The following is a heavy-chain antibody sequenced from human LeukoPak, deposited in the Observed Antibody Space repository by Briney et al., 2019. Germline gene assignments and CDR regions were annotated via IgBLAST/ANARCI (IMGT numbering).Heavy chain of an antibody. Sequence: SETLSLTCSVSGDSISPYYWSWIRQPPGKGPEWIGFVYYRGNTNYNPSLKSRVTISVDTSKNQFSLKLNSVTAADTAVYYCTRDGVSWILDYWGQGTLVTVSS. D-gene: IGHD3-16*01. CDR3: TRDGVSWILDY. J-gene: IGHJ4*02. CDR1: GDSISPYY. CDR2: VYYRGNT. V-gene: IGHV4-59*01.